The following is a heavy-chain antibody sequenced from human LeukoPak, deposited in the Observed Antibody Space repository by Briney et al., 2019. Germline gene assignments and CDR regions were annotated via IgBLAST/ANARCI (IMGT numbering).Heavy chain of an antibody. V-gene: IGHV3-30*18. CDR1: GFTFSSYG. CDR2: ISYDGSNK. J-gene: IGHJ4*02. CDR3: AKENNYDFWSGPGYYFDY. D-gene: IGHD3-3*01. Sequence: PGGSLRLSCAASGFTFSSYGMHWVRQAPGKGLEWVAVISYDGSNKYYADSVKGRFTISRDNSKNTLYLQMNSLRAEDTAVYHCAKENNYDFWSGPGYYFDYWGQGTLVTVSS.